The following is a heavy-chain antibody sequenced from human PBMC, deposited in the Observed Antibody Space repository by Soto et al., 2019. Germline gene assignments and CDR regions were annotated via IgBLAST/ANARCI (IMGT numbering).Heavy chain of an antibody. V-gene: IGHV3-30*03. Sequence: GSLRLSCAAPGFTFSSYGMHWVRQAPGKGLEWVAVISYDGSNKYYADSVKGRFTISRDNSKNTLYLQMNSLRAEDTAVYYCAAGSGSYYTLGYWGQGTLVTVS. J-gene: IGHJ4*02. CDR3: AAGSGSYYTLGY. CDR2: ISYDGSNK. CDR1: GFTFSSYG. D-gene: IGHD3-10*01.